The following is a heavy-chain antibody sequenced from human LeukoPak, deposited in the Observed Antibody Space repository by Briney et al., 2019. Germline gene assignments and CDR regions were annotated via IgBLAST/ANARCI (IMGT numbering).Heavy chain of an antibody. CDR1: GGSFSGYY. V-gene: IGHV4-34*01. Sequence: PSETLSLTCAVYGGSFSGYYWSWIRQPPGKGLEWIGEINHSGSTNYNPSLKSRVTISVDTSKNQFSLKLSSVTAADTAVYYCARDSAPSHGIVRNSRWFDPWGQGTLVTVSS. CDR3: ARDSAPSHGIVRNSRWFDP. D-gene: IGHD1-26*01. J-gene: IGHJ5*02. CDR2: INHSGST.